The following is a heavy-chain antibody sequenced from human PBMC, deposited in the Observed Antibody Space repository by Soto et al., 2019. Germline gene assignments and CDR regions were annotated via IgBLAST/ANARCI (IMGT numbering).Heavy chain of an antibody. CDR1: GFTFDDYA. D-gene: IGHD6-19*01. CDR3: AKDKTLSGWYAFDY. CDR2: ISWNSGSI. V-gene: IGHV3-9*01. J-gene: IGHJ4*02. Sequence: EVQLVESGGGLVQPGRSLRLSCAASGFTFDDYAMHWVRQAPGKGLEWVSGISWNSGSIGYADSVKGRFTISRDNAKNSLYLQMSGLRAEDTALYYCAKDKTLSGWYAFDYWGQGTLVTVSS.